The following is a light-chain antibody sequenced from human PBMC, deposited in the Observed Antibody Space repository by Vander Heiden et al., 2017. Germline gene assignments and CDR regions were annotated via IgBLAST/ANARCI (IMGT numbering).Light chain of an antibody. Sequence: DIQMTHSPSSLSASVGDRVTITCRASQSISMYLNWYQQKPGKAPKLLIYTASSLQSGVPSRFSGSGSGTDFTLTISSLQPEDVATYYCQQSYNAPPLTFGGGTKVEIK. CDR2: TAS. J-gene: IGKJ4*01. CDR1: QSISMY. V-gene: IGKV1-39*01. CDR3: QQSYNAPPLT.